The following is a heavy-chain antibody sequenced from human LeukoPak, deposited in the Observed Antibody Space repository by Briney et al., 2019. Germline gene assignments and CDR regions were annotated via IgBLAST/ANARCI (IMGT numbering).Heavy chain of an antibody. CDR3: TRANGGLIDY. CDR2: INGDGRNI. CDR1: GFTFSSYW. Sequence: GGSLRLSCVASGFTFSSYWTHWVRQDPRKGLVWVSRINGDGRNINYADSVRGRFTISRDNAKNTLYLQMNSLKTEDTAVYYCTRANGGLIDYWGQGSLVTVSS. V-gene: IGHV3-74*01. J-gene: IGHJ4*02. D-gene: IGHD2-8*01.